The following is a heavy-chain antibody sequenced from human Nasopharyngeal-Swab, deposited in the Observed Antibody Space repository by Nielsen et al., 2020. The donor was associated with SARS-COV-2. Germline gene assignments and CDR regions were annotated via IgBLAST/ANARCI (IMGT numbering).Heavy chain of an antibody. J-gene: IGHJ5*02. CDR3: ATGPPVAGHNWFDP. Sequence: VKVSCKVSGYTLTELSMHWVRQAPGKGLEWMGGFDTEDGETIYAQKFQGRVTMTEDTSTDTAYMELSSLRSEDTAVYYCATGPPVAGHNWFDPWGQGTLVTVSS. D-gene: IGHD6-19*01. V-gene: IGHV1-24*01. CDR2: FDTEDGET. CDR1: GYTLTELS.